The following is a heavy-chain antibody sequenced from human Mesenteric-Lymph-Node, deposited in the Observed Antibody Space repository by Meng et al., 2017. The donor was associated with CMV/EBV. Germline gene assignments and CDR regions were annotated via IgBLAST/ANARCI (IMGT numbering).Heavy chain of an antibody. CDR1: GFSLSTSGVG. CDR2: IYWDDDK. Sequence: FSGFSLSTSGVGVGWIRQPPGKALEWLALIYWDDDKRYSPSLKSRLTITKDTSKNQVVLTMTNMDPVDTATYYCAHRTIANWGPIFDYWGQGTLVTVSS. V-gene: IGHV2-5*02. D-gene: IGHD7-27*01. J-gene: IGHJ4*02. CDR3: AHRTIANWGPIFDY.